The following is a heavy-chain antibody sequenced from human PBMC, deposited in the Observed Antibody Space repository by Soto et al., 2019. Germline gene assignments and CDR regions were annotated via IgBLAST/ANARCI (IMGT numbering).Heavy chain of an antibody. Sequence: QVQLQESGPGLVKPSMTLSLTCAVSGDSVSGTHWWSWVRQPPGKGLEWIGEIHHSGNFNYSPSLXTRXTISVDMPKNQFSLKLTSVTAADTAVYYCVRAPHYWGQGTLVIVSS. CDR2: IHHSGNF. V-gene: IGHV4-4*02. J-gene: IGHJ4*02. CDR1: GDSVSGTHW. CDR3: VRAPHY.